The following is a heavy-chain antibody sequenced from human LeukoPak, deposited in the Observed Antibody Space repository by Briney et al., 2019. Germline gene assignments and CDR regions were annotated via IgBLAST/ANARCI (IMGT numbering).Heavy chain of an antibody. Sequence: GGSLRLSCAASGFIFSNNYMSWVRQAPGKGLEWVSCISSSGSSIDYADPVKGRFIFSRDNAKNSLSLQMNSLRVEDTAMSYCSRSKQLVRSPFDPWGQGTLVTVSA. CDR1: GFIFSNNY. D-gene: IGHD6-13*01. CDR2: ISSSGSSI. V-gene: IGHV3-11*04. J-gene: IGHJ5*02. CDR3: SRSKQLVRSPFDP.